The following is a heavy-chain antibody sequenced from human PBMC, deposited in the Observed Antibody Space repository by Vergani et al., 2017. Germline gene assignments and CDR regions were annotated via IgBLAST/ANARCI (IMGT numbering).Heavy chain of an antibody. CDR3: VRDRGLCAGGRCYTEAWDY. CDR1: GFTFSSYW. D-gene: IGHD2-2*02. CDR2: ISFDGTNE. J-gene: IGHJ4*02. Sequence: VQLVESGGGLVQPGGSLRLSCAASGFTFSSYWMYWVRQAPGKGLEWVVGISFDGTNEYYPDLVKGRFTISRDIAKNTLYLQVRSLRLEDTGVYHCVRDRGLCAGGRCYTEAWDYWGQGTPVTVSS. V-gene: IGHV3-30*03.